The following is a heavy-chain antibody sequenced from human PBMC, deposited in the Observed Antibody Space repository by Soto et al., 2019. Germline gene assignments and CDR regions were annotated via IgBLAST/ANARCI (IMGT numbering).Heavy chain of an antibody. CDR3: ARHVRGAVTMNWFDP. V-gene: IGHV4-39*01. CDR1: GGSIISSNFY. CDR2: VEYGGST. J-gene: IGHJ5*02. Sequence: SETLSLTCTVSGGSIISSNFYWGWIRQPPGKGLEWIGSVEYGGSTYDNPSLKSRVTLSADTSKNQFSLNLTSVTAADTAIYYCARHVRGAVTMNWFDPWGHGTLVTAPQ. D-gene: IGHD4-17*01.